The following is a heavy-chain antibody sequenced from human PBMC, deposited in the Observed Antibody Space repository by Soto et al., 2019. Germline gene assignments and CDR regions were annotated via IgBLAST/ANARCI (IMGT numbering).Heavy chain of an antibody. CDR1: GFTFSSYW. D-gene: IGHD3-22*01. CDR3: ARPRYDGSGTPFDY. CDR2: INSDGSST. V-gene: IGHV3-74*01. J-gene: IGHJ4*02. Sequence: EVQLVESGGGLVQPGGSLRLSCEASGFTFSSYWMHWVRQVPGKGLVWVSHINSDGSSTTYADSVKGRFTISRDNAKNTVYLQMTSLGDEDTDVYYCARPRYDGSGTPFDYWGQGTLGTVSS.